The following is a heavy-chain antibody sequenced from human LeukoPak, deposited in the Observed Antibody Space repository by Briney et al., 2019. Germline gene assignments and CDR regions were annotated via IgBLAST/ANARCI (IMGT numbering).Heavy chain of an antibody. Sequence: SETLSLTCTVSGGSISSSSYYWGWIRQPPGKGLEWIGSIYYSGSTYYNPSLKSRVTISVDTSKNQFSLKLTSVTAADTAVYYCARNYDFWSGYLDFWGQGTLVTVSS. V-gene: IGHV4-39*07. CDR3: ARNYDFWSGYLDF. J-gene: IGHJ4*02. CDR1: GGSISSSSYY. D-gene: IGHD3-3*01. CDR2: IYYSGST.